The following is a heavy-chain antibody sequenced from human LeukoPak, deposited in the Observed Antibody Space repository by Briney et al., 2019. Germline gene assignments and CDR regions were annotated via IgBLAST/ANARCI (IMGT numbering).Heavy chain of an antibody. CDR1: GFTFDDHA. J-gene: IGHJ5*02. D-gene: IGHD1-1*01. V-gene: IGHV3-23*01. Sequence: GGSLRLSCAASGFTFDDHAMSWVRQAPGKGLEWVSVISGSNGSTYYADSVKGRFTISRDNSKSTLFLQMNSLRAEDTAVYYCAKSVAPGLYNWNHAGDWFDPWGQGTLVTVSS. CDR2: ISGSNGST. CDR3: AKSVAPGLYNWNHAGDWFDP.